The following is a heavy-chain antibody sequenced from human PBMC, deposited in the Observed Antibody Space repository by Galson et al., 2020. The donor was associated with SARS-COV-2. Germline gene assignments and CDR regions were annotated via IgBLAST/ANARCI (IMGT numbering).Heavy chain of an antibody. Sequence: GESLKISCVASGFTFSSVEMNWVRQAPGKGLEWISYISSRGGTIYYADSVKGRFIISRDNAKNSLYLQMNRLRAEDTAVYFCARGAWDYGAGGYYTPWEGLVDNLGQGILFTVSS. D-gene: IGHD3-10*01. CDR3: ARGAWDYGAGGYYTPWEGLVDN. V-gene: IGHV3-48*03. J-gene: IGHJ4*02. CDR2: ISSRGGTI. CDR1: GFTFSSVE.